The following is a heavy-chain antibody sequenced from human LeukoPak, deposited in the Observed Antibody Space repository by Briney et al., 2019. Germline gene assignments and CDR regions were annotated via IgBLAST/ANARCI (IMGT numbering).Heavy chain of an antibody. CDR1: GYTFTSYA. V-gene: IGHV7-4-1*02. J-gene: IGHJ5*02. CDR2: INTNTGNP. CDR3: ARDPSPNKSRYFDWLFNWFDP. Sequence: ASVKVSCKASGYTFTSYAMNWVRQAPGQGLEWMGWINTNTGNPTYAQGFTGRFVFSLDTSVSTAYLQISSLKAEDTAVYYCARDPSPNKSRYFDWLFNWFDPWGQGTLVTVSS. D-gene: IGHD3-9*01.